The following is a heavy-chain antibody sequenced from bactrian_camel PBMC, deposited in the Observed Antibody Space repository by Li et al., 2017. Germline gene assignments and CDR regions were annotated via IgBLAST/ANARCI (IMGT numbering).Heavy chain of an antibody. V-gene: IGHV3S53*01. Sequence: HVQLVESGGGSVQSGGSLRLSCAASGSGYISGTYCLGWFRQEPGKERERVALLESDGTADYADSVKGRFTISYDKAKSTQHLLNNNKHTLSLQMNNLTPDDTAMYYCAADPTRGSYCYSLLSLDYWGQGTQVTVS. CDR1: GSGYISGTYC. J-gene: IGHJ4*01. D-gene: IGHD2*01. CDR2: LESDGTA. CDR3: TPDDTAMYYCAADPTRGSYCYSLLSLDY.